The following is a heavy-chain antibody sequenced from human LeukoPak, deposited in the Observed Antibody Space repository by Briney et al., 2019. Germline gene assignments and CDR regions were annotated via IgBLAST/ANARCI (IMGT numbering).Heavy chain of an antibody. V-gene: IGHV3-74*01. Sequence: GGALRLSCAASGFTFGSYWMHWVRQAPGKGLVWVSRINNDGSTTNYADSVKGRFTISRDNAKNTLYLQMNSLRAEDTAVYYCTRGSDDYGDYVQIDIWGQGTMDTVSS. J-gene: IGHJ3*02. CDR3: TRGSDDYGDYVQIDI. CDR2: INNDGSTT. CDR1: GFTFGSYW. D-gene: IGHD4-17*01.